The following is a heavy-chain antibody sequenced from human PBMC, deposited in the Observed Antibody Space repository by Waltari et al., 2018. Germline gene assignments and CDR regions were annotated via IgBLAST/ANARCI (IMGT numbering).Heavy chain of an antibody. J-gene: IGHJ3*02. CDR1: GGTFSSYA. CDR2: IIPILGIA. D-gene: IGHD4-17*01. Sequence: QVQLVQSGAEVKKPGSSVKVSCQASGGTFSSYALSWVRQAPGQGLEWMGRIIPILGIANYAQKFQGRVTITADKSTSTAYMELSSLRSEDTAVYYCARSYGDYVGDAFDIWGQGTMVTVSS. V-gene: IGHV1-69*09. CDR3: ARSYGDYVGDAFDI.